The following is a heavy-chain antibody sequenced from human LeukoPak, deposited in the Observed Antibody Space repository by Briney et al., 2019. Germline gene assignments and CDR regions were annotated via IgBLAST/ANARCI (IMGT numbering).Heavy chain of an antibody. CDR2: INSDGSTT. D-gene: IGHD1-26*01. J-gene: IGHJ5*02. Sequence: PGGSLRLSCAASGFTFSSYWMLLVRQPPGKGLVWVSRINSDGSTTNYADSVKGRFTISRDNAKNTVYMQMNSLRPEDTAVYYCARSGASGNWFDPWGQGTLVTVSS. V-gene: IGHV3-74*01. CDR3: ARSGASGNWFDP. CDR1: GFTFSSYW.